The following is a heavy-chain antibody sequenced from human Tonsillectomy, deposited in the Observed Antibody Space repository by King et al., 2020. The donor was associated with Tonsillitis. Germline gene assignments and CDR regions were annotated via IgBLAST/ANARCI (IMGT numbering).Heavy chain of an antibody. CDR3: ARRGDYGGVDY. J-gene: IGHJ4*02. CDR2: IYYSGNT. Sequence: VQLQESGPGLVKPSETLSLTCAVSGGSISGYYWNWIRQPPGKGLEWIGNIYYSGNTNYNPSLKSRVTISVDTSRNQFSLKLTSMTVADTALYYCARRGDYGGVDYWGQGTLVTVSS. D-gene: IGHD4-17*01. CDR1: GGSISGYY. V-gene: IGHV4-59*08.